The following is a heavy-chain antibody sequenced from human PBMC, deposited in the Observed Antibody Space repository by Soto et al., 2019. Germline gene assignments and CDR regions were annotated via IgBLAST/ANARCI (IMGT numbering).Heavy chain of an antibody. J-gene: IGHJ1*01. Sequence: EVQLVESGGGLVQPGRSLRLSCAASGFTFDDYAMHWVRQVPGKGLEWVSGINWNSGSIGYGDSVKGRFGISRDNGKNSLHLQMNSLSAEATGFYYCVKDESINWYSGHFRHWGQGTLVTVSS. V-gene: IGHV3-9*01. CDR2: INWNSGSI. CDR1: GFTFDDYA. CDR3: VKDESINWYSGHFRH. D-gene: IGHD6-13*01.